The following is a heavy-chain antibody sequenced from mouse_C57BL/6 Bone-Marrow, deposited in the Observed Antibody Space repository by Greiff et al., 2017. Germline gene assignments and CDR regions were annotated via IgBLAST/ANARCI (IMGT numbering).Heavy chain of an antibody. J-gene: IGHJ3*01. CDR1: GFTFSSYA. CDR3: ARENLDCAY. Sequence: EVMLVESGGGLVKPGGSLKLSCAASGFTFSSYAMSWVRQTPEKRLEWVATISDGGSYTYYPDNVKGRFTISRDNAKTNLYLQMSHLKSEDTAMYYCARENLDCAYWGQGTLVTVSA. V-gene: IGHV5-4*01. CDR2: ISDGGSYT.